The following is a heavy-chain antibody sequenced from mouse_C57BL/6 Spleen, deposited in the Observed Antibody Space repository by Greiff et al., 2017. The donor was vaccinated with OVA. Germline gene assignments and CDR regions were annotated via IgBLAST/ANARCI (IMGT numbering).Heavy chain of an antibody. D-gene: IGHD2-5*01. Sequence: VKLQQPGAELVMPGASVKLSCKASGYTFTSYWMHWVKQRPGQGLEWIGEIDPSDSYTNYNQKFKGKSTLTVDKSSSTAYMQLSSLTSEDSAVYYCARRSPYYSNYYYAMDYWGQGTSVTVSS. CDR2: IDPSDSYT. CDR1: GYTFTSYW. V-gene: IGHV1-69*01. CDR3: ARRSPYYSNYYYAMDY. J-gene: IGHJ4*01.